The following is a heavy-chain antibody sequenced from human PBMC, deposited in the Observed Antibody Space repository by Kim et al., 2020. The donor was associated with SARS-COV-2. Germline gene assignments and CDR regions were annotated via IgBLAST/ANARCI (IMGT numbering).Heavy chain of an antibody. D-gene: IGHD1-26*01. CDR2: TR. Sequence: TRSYEASVRVRFTISRDNAKNSLYLQMSSLSAEDTAVYYCARERGGYDYWGKGTLVTVSS. J-gene: IGHJ4*02. V-gene: IGHV3-48*03. CDR3: ARERGGYDY.